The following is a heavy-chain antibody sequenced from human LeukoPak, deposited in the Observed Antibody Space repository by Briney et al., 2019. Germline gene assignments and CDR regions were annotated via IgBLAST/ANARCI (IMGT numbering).Heavy chain of an antibody. Sequence: GGSLRLSCAASGFPFSIFAMSWVRQAPGKGLEWVGRIKSKTDGGTTDYAAPVKGRFTISRDDSKNTLYLQMNSLKTEDTAVYYCTTDPITIFGVVIILWGQGTLVTVSS. CDR1: GFPFSIFA. V-gene: IGHV3-15*01. J-gene: IGHJ4*02. D-gene: IGHD3-3*01. CDR2: IKSKTDGGTT. CDR3: TTDPITIFGVVIIL.